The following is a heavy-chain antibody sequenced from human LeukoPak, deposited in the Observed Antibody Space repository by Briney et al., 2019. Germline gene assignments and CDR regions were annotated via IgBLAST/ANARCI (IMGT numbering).Heavy chain of an antibody. CDR3: ARQDGDGFYYFDY. CDR1: GYTFNYYW. CDR2: IYPGNSDA. J-gene: IGHJ4*02. D-gene: IGHD2-21*02. Sequence: GESLKISCKGSGYTFNYYWIGWVRQMPGKGLEWMGIIYPGNSDARYSPSFQGQVTISVDKSISTAYLQWSRLKASDTAMYYCARQDGDGFYYFDYWGQGSLVTVSS. V-gene: IGHV5-51*01.